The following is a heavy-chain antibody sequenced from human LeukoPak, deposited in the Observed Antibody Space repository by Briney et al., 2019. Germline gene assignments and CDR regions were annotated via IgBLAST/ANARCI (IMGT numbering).Heavy chain of an antibody. J-gene: IGHJ4*02. CDR1: GGSISSSSYY. CDR3: ARHAEMETMGKDY. CDR2: IYYSGST. Sequence: PSETLSLTCTVSGGSISSSSYYWGWIRQPPGKGLEWIGSIYYSGSTYYNPSLKSRVTISVDTSKNQFSLKLSSVTAADTAVYYCARHAEMETMGKDYWGQGTLVTVPS. V-gene: IGHV4-39*01. D-gene: IGHD5-24*01.